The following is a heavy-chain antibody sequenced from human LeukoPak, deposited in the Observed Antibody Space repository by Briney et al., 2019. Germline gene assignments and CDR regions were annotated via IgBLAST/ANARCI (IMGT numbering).Heavy chain of an antibody. CDR2: ISSSGSTI. CDR3: AKDRYDSSGYYYVLYSGGPDY. Sequence: PGGSLRLSCAASGFTFSSSAMSWVRQAPGKGLEWVSYISSSGSTIYYADSVKGRFTISRDNAKNSLYLQMNSLRAEDTAVYYCAKDRYDSSGYYYVLYSGGPDYWGQGTLVTVSS. J-gene: IGHJ4*02. D-gene: IGHD3-22*01. CDR1: GFTFSSSA. V-gene: IGHV3-48*04.